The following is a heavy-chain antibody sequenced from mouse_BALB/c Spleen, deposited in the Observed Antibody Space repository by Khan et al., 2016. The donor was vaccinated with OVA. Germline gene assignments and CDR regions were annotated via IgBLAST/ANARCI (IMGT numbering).Heavy chain of an antibody. Sequence: QIQLVQSGPELKKPGETVKISCKASAYTFTNYGMNWVKQAPGKGLKWMGWINTYTGEPTYTDDFKGRFAFSLETSASTAYLQINNLKNEDMATYFCARGASYWYFDVWCAGTTVTVSS. CDR3: ARGASYWYFDV. J-gene: IGHJ1*01. CDR1: AYTFTNYG. CDR2: INTYTGEP. V-gene: IGHV9-1*02.